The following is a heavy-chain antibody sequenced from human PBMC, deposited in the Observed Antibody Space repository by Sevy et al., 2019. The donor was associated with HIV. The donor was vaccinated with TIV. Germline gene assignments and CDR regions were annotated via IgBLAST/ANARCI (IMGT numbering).Heavy chain of an antibody. V-gene: IGHV4-38-2*02. CDR3: ARTSRFLEWLLPGGPDYGMDV. Sequence: SETLSLTCTVSGYSISSGYYWGWIRQPPGKGLEWIGRIYHSGSTYYNPSIKSRVTISVDTSKNQFSLKLSSVTAADTAMYYCARTSRFLEWLLPGGPDYGMDVWGQGTTVTVSS. CDR1: GYSISSGYY. J-gene: IGHJ6*02. CDR2: IYHSGST. D-gene: IGHD3-3*01.